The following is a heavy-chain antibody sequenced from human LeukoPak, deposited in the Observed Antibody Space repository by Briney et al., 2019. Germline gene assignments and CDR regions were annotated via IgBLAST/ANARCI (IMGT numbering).Heavy chain of an antibody. D-gene: IGHD6-13*01. Sequence: SSETLSLTCTVSGGSISSSSYYWSWIRQPPGKGLEWIGEINHSGSTNYNPSLKSRVTISVDTSKNQFSLKLSSVAAADTAVYYCARFSSIAAAFDYWGLGALVTVSS. CDR1: GGSISSSSYY. CDR3: ARFSSIAAAFDY. V-gene: IGHV4-39*07. CDR2: INHSGST. J-gene: IGHJ4*02.